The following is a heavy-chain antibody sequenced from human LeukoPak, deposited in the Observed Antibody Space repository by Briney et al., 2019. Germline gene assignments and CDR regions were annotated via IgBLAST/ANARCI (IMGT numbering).Heavy chain of an antibody. CDR1: GFTFDDYT. V-gene: IGHV3-43*01. D-gene: IGHD4-17*01. Sequence: PGGALRLSCAASGFTFDDYTMRWLRQAPGKGLEWVSLISWDGGSTYYAYSVKGRFTISRDNRKNSLYLQMNSLRTEDTALYYCAKDIEDGLYGGVDYWGQGTLVTVSS. CDR2: ISWDGGST. J-gene: IGHJ4*02. CDR3: AKDIEDGLYGGVDY.